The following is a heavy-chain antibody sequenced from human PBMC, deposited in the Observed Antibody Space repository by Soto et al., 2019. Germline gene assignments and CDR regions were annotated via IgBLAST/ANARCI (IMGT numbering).Heavy chain of an antibody. D-gene: IGHD4-17*01. J-gene: IGHJ3*02. CDR3: ARGQYGDDHIDAFDI. CDR1: GGSISSGGYY. CDR2: IYYSGST. Sequence: QVQLQESGPGLVKPSQTLSLTCTVSGGSISSGGYYWSWIRQHPGKGLEWIGYIYYSGSTYYNPSLKSRVTISVDTSKNQFSLKLSSVTAADTAVYYCARGQYGDDHIDAFDIWGQGTMVTVSS. V-gene: IGHV4-31*03.